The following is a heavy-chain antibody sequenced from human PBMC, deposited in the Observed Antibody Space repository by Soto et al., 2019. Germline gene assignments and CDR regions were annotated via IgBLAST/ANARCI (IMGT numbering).Heavy chain of an antibody. Sequence: QVQLVQSGAEVKKPGASVRVSCEASGFTLSNYAISWVRQAPGLGLEWMGWTTSNKIYTYYAQNFQGRVTMTTDTSTTTAYLXXXXXXXXXXXXXXXXXXXXXXXXXXDPDRLDYWGRGTLVTVSS. CDR3: XXXXXXXXXXXDPDRLDY. CDR2: TTSNKIYT. V-gene: IGHV1-18*01. CDR1: GFTLSNYA. D-gene: IGHD3-9*01. J-gene: IGHJ4*02.